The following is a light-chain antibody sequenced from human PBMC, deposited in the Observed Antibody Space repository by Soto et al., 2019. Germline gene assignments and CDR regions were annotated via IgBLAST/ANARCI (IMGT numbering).Light chain of an antibody. Sequence: DIQMTQSPTSLSASVGDRVTITCRASQGIRNFVAWYQQKPGKAPKLQIYAASTLQSGVPSRFSGSGSGTDFTLTINSLQPEDVATYSCQKYSSVPVFGPGTKVEIK. CDR3: QKYSSVPV. CDR1: QGIRNF. V-gene: IGKV1-27*01. CDR2: AAS. J-gene: IGKJ3*01.